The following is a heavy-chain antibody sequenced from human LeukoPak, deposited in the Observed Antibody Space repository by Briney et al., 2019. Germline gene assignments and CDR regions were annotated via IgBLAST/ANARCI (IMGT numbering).Heavy chain of an antibody. Sequence: SETLCLTCTVSGGSISSSSYYWGCIRQPPGKGLEWIGSIYYSGSTYYNPSLKSRGTISVDTSTNQFSLKLRSVTAADTAVYYCARSDCSSTSCPHAGYYYYMDVWGKGTTVTVPS. D-gene: IGHD2-2*01. CDR2: IYYSGST. J-gene: IGHJ6*03. CDR1: GGSISSSSYY. CDR3: ARSDCSSTSCPHAGYYYYMDV. V-gene: IGHV4-39*01.